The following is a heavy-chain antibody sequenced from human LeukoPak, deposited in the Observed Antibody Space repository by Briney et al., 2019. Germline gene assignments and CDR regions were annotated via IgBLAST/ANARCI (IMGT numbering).Heavy chain of an antibody. CDR1: GGSISSYY. CDR2: IYHSGST. V-gene: IGHV4-59*12. J-gene: IGHJ3*02. Sequence: SETLSLTCTVSGGSISSYYWSWIRQPPGRGLEWIGYIYHSGSTYYNPSLKSRVTISVDRSKNQFSLKLSSVTAADTAVYYCARDMDIWGQGTMVTVSS. CDR3: ARDMDI.